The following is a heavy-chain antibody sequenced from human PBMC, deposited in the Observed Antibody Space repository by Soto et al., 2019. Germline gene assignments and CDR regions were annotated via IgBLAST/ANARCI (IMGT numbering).Heavy chain of an antibody. D-gene: IGHD4-17*01. CDR3: ARDLRTTVLYYFDY. CDR2: ISYDGSNK. Sequence: ESGGGVVQPGRSLRLSCAASGFTFSSYAMHWVRQAPGKGLEWVAVISYDGSNKYYADSVKGRFTISRDNSKNTLYLQMNSLRAEDTAVYYCARDLRTTVLYYFDYWGQGPLVTVSS. CDR1: GFTFSSYA. J-gene: IGHJ4*02. V-gene: IGHV3-30-3*01.